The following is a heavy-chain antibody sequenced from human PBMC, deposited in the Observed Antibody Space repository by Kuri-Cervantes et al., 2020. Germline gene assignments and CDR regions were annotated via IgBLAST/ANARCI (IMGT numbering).Heavy chain of an antibody. V-gene: IGHV3-48*01. Sequence: GGSLRLSCAASGFTFSTYSMNWVRQAPGKGLEWVSYISSSSSNIYYADSVKGRFTVSRDNAQNSLYLQMNSLRAEDTAVYYCARGRDYWGQGTLVTVSS. CDR1: GFTFSTYS. CDR3: ARGRDY. CDR2: ISSSSSNI. J-gene: IGHJ4*02.